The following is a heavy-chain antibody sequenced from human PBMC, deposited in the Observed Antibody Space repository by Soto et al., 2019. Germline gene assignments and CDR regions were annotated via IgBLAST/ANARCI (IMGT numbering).Heavy chain of an antibody. CDR1: GGSISSGGYY. Sequence: QVQLQESGPGLVKPSQTLSLTCTVSGGSISSGGYYWSWIRQHPGKGLEWIGYIYYSGSTYYNPSLKSRVTISVDTSKNQYALKLSSVTAADTAVYYCARGEGYCSGGSCYSLGVDYWGQGTLVTVSS. J-gene: IGHJ4*02. CDR3: ARGEGYCSGGSCYSLGVDY. V-gene: IGHV4-31*03. D-gene: IGHD2-15*01. CDR2: IYYSGST.